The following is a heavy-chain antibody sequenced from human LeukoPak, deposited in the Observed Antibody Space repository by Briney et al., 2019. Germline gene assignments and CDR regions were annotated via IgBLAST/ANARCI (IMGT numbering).Heavy chain of an antibody. Sequence: PSETLSLTCAVYGGSFSGYYWSWIRQPPGKGLEWIGEINHSGSTNYNPSLKSRVTISVDTSKNQFSLKLSSVTAADTAVYYCAMYYYGSGSPPSHYYYYYMDVWGKGTTVTISS. V-gene: IGHV4-34*01. CDR3: AMYYYGSGSPPSHYYYYYMDV. CDR2: INHSGST. CDR1: GGSFSGYY. D-gene: IGHD3-10*01. J-gene: IGHJ6*03.